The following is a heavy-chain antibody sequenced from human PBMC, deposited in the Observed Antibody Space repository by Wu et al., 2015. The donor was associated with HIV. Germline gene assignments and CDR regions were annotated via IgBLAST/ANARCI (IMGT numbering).Heavy chain of an antibody. CDR2: INPDSGST. V-gene: IGHV1-2*02. CDR1: GYTFSDYY. CDR3: ARSLVVAGTTYDIFDT. D-gene: IGHD6-19*01. Sequence: LVQSGAEVKKPGASLKVSCKASGYTFSDYYIHWVRQVPGQGLQWMGWINPDSGSTHYAQKFQGRVTMTRGTSINTAYMDLSGLKSDDTAVYFCARSLVVAGTTYDIFDTWGQGTMLTV. J-gene: IGHJ3*02.